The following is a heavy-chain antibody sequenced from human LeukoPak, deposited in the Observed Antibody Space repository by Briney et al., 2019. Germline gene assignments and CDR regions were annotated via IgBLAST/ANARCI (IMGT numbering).Heavy chain of an antibody. CDR1: GGSISSSSYY. D-gene: IGHD3-10*02. CDR2: IYYSGST. CDR3: ARGGYYYGRFSDY. V-gene: IGHV4-39*01. J-gene: IGHJ4*02. Sequence: SETLSLTCTVSGGSISSSSYYWGWIRQPPGKGLEWIGSIYYSGSTYYNPSLKSRVTISVDTSKNQFSLKLSSVTAADTAVYYCARGGYYYGRFSDYWGQGTLVTVSS.